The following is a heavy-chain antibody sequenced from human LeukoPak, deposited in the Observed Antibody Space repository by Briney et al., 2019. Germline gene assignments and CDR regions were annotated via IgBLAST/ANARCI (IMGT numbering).Heavy chain of an antibody. CDR2: IIPIFGTA. Sequence: SVKVSCKASGGTFSSYAISWVRQAPGQGLEWMGGIIPIFGTANYAQKFQGRVTITADESTCTAYMELSSLRSEDTAVYYCARALMAYYDILTGYYNISPFDYWGQGTLVTVSS. D-gene: IGHD3-9*01. CDR1: GGTFSSYA. V-gene: IGHV1-69*13. J-gene: IGHJ4*02. CDR3: ARALMAYYDILTGYYNISPFDY.